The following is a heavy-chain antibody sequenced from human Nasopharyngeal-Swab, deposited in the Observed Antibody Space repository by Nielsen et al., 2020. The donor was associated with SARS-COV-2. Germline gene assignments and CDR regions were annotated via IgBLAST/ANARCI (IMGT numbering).Heavy chain of an antibody. D-gene: IGHD5-18*01. CDR1: GGSISSSSYY. Sequence: SETLSLTCTVSGGSISSSSYYWGWIRQPPGKGLEWIGSIYYSGSTYYNPSLKSRGTIPVDTSKNQFSLKLSSVTAADTAMYYCASSPFYWGYSYRYYFDYWGQGTLVTVSS. CDR2: IYYSGST. J-gene: IGHJ4*02. CDR3: ASSPFYWGYSYRYYFDY. V-gene: IGHV4-39*01.